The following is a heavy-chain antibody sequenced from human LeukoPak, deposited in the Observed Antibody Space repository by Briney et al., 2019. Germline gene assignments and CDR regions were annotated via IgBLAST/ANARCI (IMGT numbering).Heavy chain of an antibody. CDR1: GFTFSSYS. Sequence: SGGSLRLPCAASGFTFSSYSMNWVRQAPGKGLEWVSSISSSSSYIYYADSVKGRFTISRDNAKNSLYLQMNSLRAEDTAVYYCARLGGSGIDYWGQGTLVTVSS. D-gene: IGHD3-10*01. V-gene: IGHV3-21*01. J-gene: IGHJ4*02. CDR3: ARLGGSGIDY. CDR2: ISSSSSYI.